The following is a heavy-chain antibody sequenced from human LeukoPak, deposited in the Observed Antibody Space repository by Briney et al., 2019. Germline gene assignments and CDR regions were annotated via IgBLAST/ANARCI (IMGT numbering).Heavy chain of an antibody. CDR2: ISDSGGST. CDR3: VRGYSFGPYGMDV. D-gene: IGHD2-15*01. J-gene: IGHJ6*02. V-gene: IGHV3-64D*09. Sequence: GGSLRLSCSASGFPFSSYAMHWVRQATGKGLEYVSAISDSGGSTYYADSVKGRFTISRDNSKNTLYLQMSSLRAEDTAVYFCVRGYSFGPYGMDVWGQGTTVTVSS. CDR1: GFPFSSYA.